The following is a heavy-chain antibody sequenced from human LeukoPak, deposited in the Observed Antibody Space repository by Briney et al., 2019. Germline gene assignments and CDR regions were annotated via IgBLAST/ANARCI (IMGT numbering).Heavy chain of an antibody. V-gene: IGHV3-23*01. CDR2: ISGSGGST. CDR3: AKSARITIFGVVIIDY. CDR1: GFTFSSYA. J-gene: IGHJ4*02. D-gene: IGHD3-3*01. Sequence: GGSLRLSCAASGFTFSSYAMSWVRQAPGKGLEWVSAISGSGGSTYYADSVKGRFTISRDNSKNTLYLQTNSLRAEDTAVYYCAKSARITIFGVVIIDYWGQGTLVTVSS.